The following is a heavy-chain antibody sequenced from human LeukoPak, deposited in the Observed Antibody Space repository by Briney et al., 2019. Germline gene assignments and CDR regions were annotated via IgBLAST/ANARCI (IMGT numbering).Heavy chain of an antibody. V-gene: IGHV3-23*01. J-gene: IGHJ1*01. CDR1: GFTFSSYG. D-gene: IGHD3-22*01. CDR2: ISGNGGST. Sequence: GGSLRLSCTASGFTFSSYGMDWVRQAPGKGLEWVSVISGNGGSTYYADSVKGRFTISRDNSKNTLYLQMNSLTAEDTAVYYCAKQPPGGYYYESSGYYQYFQHWGQSTLVTVSS. CDR3: AKQPPGGYYYESSGYYQYFQH.